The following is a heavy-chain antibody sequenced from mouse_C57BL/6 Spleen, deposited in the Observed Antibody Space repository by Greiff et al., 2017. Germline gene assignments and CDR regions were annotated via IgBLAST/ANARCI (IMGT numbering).Heavy chain of an antibody. D-gene: IGHD2-4*01. V-gene: IGHV5-6*01. CDR1: GFTFSSYG. CDR2: ISSGGSYT. Sequence: EVKLMESGGDLVKPGGSLKLSCAASGFTFSSYGMSWVRQTPDKRLEWVATISSGGSYTYYPDSVKGRFTISRDNAKNTLYLQMSSLKSEDTAMYYCARPYYDYDYFDYWGQGTTLTVSS. J-gene: IGHJ2*01. CDR3: ARPYYDYDYFDY.